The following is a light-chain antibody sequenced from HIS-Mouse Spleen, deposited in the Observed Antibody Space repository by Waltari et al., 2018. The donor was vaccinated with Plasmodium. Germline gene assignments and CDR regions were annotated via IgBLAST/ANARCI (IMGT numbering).Light chain of an antibody. CDR2: GAS. CDR1: QSVSSN. J-gene: IGKJ3*01. V-gene: IGKV3-15*01. Sequence: EIVMTHSPAPLSVSPGERATLSCRASQSVSSNLAWYQQKPGQAPRLLIYGASTRAPGIPARFSGSGSGTEFTLTISSLQSEDFAVYYCQQYNNWSFTFGPGTKVDIK. CDR3: QQYNNWSFT.